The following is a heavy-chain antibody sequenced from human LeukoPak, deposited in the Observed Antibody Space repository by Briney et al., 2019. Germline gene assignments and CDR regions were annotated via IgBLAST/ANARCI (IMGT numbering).Heavy chain of an antibody. CDR3: ARRSGTLWSSFDI. V-gene: IGHV1-2*02. J-gene: IGHJ3*02. D-gene: IGHD1-1*01. Sequence: GASVKVSCKASGYTFTGYYMHRVRQAPGQGLEWMGWINPNSGGTNYAQKFQGRVTMTRDTSISTAYMELSRLRSDDTAVYYCARRSGTLWSSFDIWGQGTVVAVSS. CDR2: INPNSGGT. CDR1: GYTFTGYY.